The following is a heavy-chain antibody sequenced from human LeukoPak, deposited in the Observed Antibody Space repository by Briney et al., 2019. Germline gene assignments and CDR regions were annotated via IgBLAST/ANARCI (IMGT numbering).Heavy chain of an antibody. Sequence: GGSLRLSCAASGFTFDDYAMHWVRQAPGKGLEWVSGISWNSGSIGYADSVKGRFTISRDNAKNSLYLRMNSLRAEDTALYYCAKEPFYGGNSGFDYWGQGTLVTVSS. CDR1: GFTFDDYA. V-gene: IGHV3-9*01. D-gene: IGHD4-17*01. CDR2: ISWNSGSI. J-gene: IGHJ4*02. CDR3: AKEPFYGGNSGFDY.